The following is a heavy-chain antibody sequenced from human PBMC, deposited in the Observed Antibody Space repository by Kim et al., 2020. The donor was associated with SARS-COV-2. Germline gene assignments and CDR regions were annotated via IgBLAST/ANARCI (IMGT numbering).Heavy chain of an antibody. CDR1: GGSISSYY. V-gene: IGHV4-59*08. D-gene: IGHD6-19*01. CDR3: ARRRYSSGWYGFDY. Sequence: SETLSLTCTVSGGSISSYYWSWIRQPPGKGLEWIGYIYYSGSTNYNPSLKSRVTISVDTSKNQFSLKLCSVTAADTAVYYCARRRYSSGWYGFDYWGQGTLVTVSS. J-gene: IGHJ4*02. CDR2: IYYSGST.